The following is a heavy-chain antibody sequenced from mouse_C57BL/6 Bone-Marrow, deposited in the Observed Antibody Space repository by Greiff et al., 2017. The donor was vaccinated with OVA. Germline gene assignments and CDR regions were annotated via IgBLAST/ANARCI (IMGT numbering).Heavy chain of an antibody. D-gene: IGHD1-1*01. CDR3: ARKSNGDYYYGSPYYFDY. V-gene: IGHV1-55*01. CDR2: IYPGSGST. J-gene: IGHJ2*01. Sequence: QVQLQQPGAELVKPGASVKMSCKASGYTFTSYWITWVKQRPGQGLDWIGDIYPGSGSTNYNEKFKGKATLTADKSSSTAYMELRSLTSEDSAVYFCARKSNGDYYYGSPYYFDYWGQGTTLTVSS. CDR1: GYTFTSYW.